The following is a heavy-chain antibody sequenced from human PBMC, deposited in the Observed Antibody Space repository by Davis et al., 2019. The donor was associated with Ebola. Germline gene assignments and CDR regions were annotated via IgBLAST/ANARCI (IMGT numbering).Heavy chain of an antibody. CDR3: ARGTVKDYYYGMDV. CDR1: GGSISSYY. Sequence: MPSETLSLTCTVFGGSISSYYWSWIRLPPGKGLEWIGYIYYSGSTNYNPSLKSRVTISVDTSKNQFSLKLSSVTAADTAVYYCARGTVKDYYYGMDVWGKGTTVTVSS. J-gene: IGHJ6*04. D-gene: IGHD4-17*01. V-gene: IGHV4-59*08. CDR2: IYYSGST.